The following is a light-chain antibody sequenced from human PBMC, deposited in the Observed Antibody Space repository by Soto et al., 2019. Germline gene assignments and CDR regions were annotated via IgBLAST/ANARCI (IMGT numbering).Light chain of an antibody. CDR3: QQRSNWPPWT. Sequence: EIVMTQSPATLSVSPGERATLSCRASQSVSSNLAWYQQKPGQAPRLLIYGASTRATLIPARFSGSGSVTDFTLTISSLEPEDFAVYYCQQRSNWPPWTFGQGTKVEIK. J-gene: IGKJ1*01. CDR2: GAS. V-gene: IGKV3-15*01. CDR1: QSVSSN.